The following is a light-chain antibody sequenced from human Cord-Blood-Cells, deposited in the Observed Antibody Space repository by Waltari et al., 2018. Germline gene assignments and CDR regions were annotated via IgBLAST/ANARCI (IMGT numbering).Light chain of an antibody. V-gene: IGKV1-NL1*01. CDR1: QGISNS. Sequence: DIQMTQSPSSLSASVGDRVTITCGASQGISNSLAWYQQKPGKAPKLLLYAASRLESGVPSRFSGSGSGTECTLTMSSREPEEFATYDCQEDCSTPDTFGQGTKLEMK. CDR2: AAS. J-gene: IGKJ2*01. CDR3: QEDCSTPDT.